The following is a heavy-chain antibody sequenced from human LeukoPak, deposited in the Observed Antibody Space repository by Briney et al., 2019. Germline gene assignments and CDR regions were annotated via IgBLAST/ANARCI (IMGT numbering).Heavy chain of an antibody. CDR1: GNSLIDYY. J-gene: IGHJ5*01. CDR2: INPDSGGT. V-gene: IGHV1-2*02. Sequence: ASVKVSCKASGNSLIDYYIYWVRQAPEQGFEWMGWINPDSGGTGYAHKFQGRVTLTRDTSIDTVYMELRNLRSDDTAVYFCAKDGDGYNAWFDSWGQGTQVIVSS. CDR3: AKDGDGYNAWFDS. D-gene: IGHD5-24*01.